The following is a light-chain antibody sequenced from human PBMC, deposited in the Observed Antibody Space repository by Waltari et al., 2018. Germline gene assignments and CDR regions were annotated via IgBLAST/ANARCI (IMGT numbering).Light chain of an antibody. CDR1: QSLIKRY. J-gene: IGKJ2*01. V-gene: IGKV3-20*01. CDR3: QQYGSSIMYT. CDR2: GAS. Sequence: IVLTQSPDTLSLSPGESAPLSSRASQSLIKRYLVWYQQKPGQPPRLLFYGASNRAASIPDRFIGSGSGTDFTLTISRLEPDDSAVEYCQQYGSSIMYTFGQGTKLEIK.